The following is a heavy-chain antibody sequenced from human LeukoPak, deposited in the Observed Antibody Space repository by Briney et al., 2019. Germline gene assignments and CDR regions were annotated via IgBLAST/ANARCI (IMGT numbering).Heavy chain of an antibody. J-gene: IGHJ4*02. CDR1: GFSFSSYW. CDR2: INHSGST. CDR3: ARGGYSGYVNY. V-gene: IGHV4-34*01. D-gene: IGHD5-12*01. Sequence: PGGSLRLSCVDSGFSFSSYWMSWFRQPPGKGLEWIGEINHSGSTNYNPSLKSRVTISVDTSKNQFSLKLSSVTAADTAVYYCARGGYSGYVNYWGQGTLVTVSS.